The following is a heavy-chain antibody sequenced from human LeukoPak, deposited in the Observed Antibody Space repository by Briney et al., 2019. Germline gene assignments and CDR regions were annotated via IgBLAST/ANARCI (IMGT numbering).Heavy chain of an antibody. D-gene: IGHD6-13*01. CDR3: ARDRGIHYFDY. Sequence: ASVKVSCKASGYTFTSYYMHWVRPAPGQGLEWMGIINPSGGSTSYALKFQGRVTMTRDTSTSTVYMELSSLRSEDTAVYYCARDRGIHYFDYWGQGTLVTVSS. V-gene: IGHV1-46*01. J-gene: IGHJ4*02. CDR1: GYTFTSYY. CDR2: INPSGGST.